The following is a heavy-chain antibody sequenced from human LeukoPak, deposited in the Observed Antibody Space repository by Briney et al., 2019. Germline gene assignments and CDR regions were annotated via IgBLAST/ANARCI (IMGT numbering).Heavy chain of an antibody. CDR3: ATLKRGSIFGYFDF. V-gene: IGHV4-59*11. CDR1: GASMNTHY. CDR2: MLDTVTT. D-gene: IGHD3-3*02. Sequence: PSETLSLTCAVSGASMNTHYWSWIRQPPGKGLEWIGYMLDTVTTKDNPSLKSRFTLSADTSKNQFSLRLTSVTAADTAVYYCATLKRGSIFGYFDFWGQRIPVTVSS. J-gene: IGHJ4*02.